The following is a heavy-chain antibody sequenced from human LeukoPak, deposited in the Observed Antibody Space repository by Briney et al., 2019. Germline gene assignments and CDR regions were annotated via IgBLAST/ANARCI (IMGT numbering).Heavy chain of an antibody. CDR2: MNPNSGNT. Sequence: GASVKVSCKASGYTFTSYDINWVRQATGQGLEWMGWMNPNSGNTGYAQKFQGRVTITRNTSISTAYMELSSLRSEDTAVYYCARGPRGEEDSYYMDVWGKGTTVTVSS. V-gene: IGHV1-8*03. CDR3: ARGPRGEEDSYYMDV. J-gene: IGHJ6*03. D-gene: IGHD2-21*01. CDR1: GYTFTSYD.